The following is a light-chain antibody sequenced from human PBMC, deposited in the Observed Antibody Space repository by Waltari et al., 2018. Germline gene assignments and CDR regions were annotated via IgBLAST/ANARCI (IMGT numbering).Light chain of an antibody. J-gene: IGKJ4*01. CDR1: QSVR. V-gene: IGKV3-20*01. CDR2: DAS. CDR3: QQFDRSPPVT. Sequence: VLTQSPGTLSVSPGERATLSCRASQSVRLAWYQQKPGQAPRLLIHDASKRAAGIPDRFSGSGFGTDFTLTISRLEPEDFAVYYCQQFDRSPPVTFGGGTKVEIK.